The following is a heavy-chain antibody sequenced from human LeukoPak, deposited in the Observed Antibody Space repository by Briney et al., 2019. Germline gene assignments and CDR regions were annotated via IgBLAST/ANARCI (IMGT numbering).Heavy chain of an antibody. CDR1: GYTFTGYY. V-gene: IGHV1-2*02. Sequence: ASVKVSCKASGYTFTGYYMHWVRQAPGQGLEWMGWINPNSGGTNYAQKFQGRVTMTRDTSISTAYMELSRLRSDDTAVYYCARSHCSGGSCNDAFDIWGQGTMVTVSS. J-gene: IGHJ3*02. D-gene: IGHD2-15*01. CDR3: ARSHCSGGSCNDAFDI. CDR2: INPNSGGT.